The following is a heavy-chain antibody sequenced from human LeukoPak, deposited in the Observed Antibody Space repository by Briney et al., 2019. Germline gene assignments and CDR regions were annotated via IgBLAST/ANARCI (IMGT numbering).Heavy chain of an antibody. D-gene: IGHD6-13*01. CDR3: ASFRHVMAANRGKARYFDY. V-gene: IGHV3-23*01. J-gene: IGHJ4*02. CDR2: ISGSGGST. Sequence: PGGSLRLSCAASGFTFSSYAMSWVRQAPGKGLEWVSAISGSGGSTYYADSVKGRFTISRDNSKNLLYLQMNSLRAEDTAVYYCASFRHVMAANRGKARYFDYWGQGTLVTVSS. CDR1: GFTFSSYA.